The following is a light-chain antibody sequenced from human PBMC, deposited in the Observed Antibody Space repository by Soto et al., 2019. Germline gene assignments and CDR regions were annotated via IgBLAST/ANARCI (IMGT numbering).Light chain of an antibody. CDR3: QQSYSGQLT. CDR1: QSISSY. V-gene: IGKV1-39*01. J-gene: IGKJ3*01. Sequence: DIQMTHSPSSLSASVGDRVTITCRASQSISSYLNWYQQKPGKAPKLLIYAASSLPSGVPSRFSGSGGGTEFTLTITSLQPEDSATYYCQQSYSGQLTFGPGTKVDIK. CDR2: AAS.